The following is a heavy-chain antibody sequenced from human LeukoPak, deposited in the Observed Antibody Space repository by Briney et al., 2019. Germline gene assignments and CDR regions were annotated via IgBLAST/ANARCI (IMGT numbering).Heavy chain of an antibody. CDR1: GGSFSGFY. D-gene: IGHD2-15*01. CDR2: INHSGST. CDR3: AIPGIAATTYSFDH. Sequence: KSSETLSLTCAVYGGSFSGFYWSWIRQPPGKGLEWIGEINHSGSTNYNPSLKSRVTISVDTSKNQFSLKLTSVTAADTAVYYCAIPGIAATTYSFDHWGQGTLVTVSS. J-gene: IGHJ4*02. V-gene: IGHV4-34*01.